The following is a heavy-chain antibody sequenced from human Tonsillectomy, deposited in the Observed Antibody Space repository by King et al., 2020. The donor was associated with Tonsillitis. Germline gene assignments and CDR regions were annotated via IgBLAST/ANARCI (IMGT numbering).Heavy chain of an antibody. J-gene: IGHJ3*02. Sequence: VQLVESGGGLVQPGGSLRLSCAASGCTFSSHGMNWVRQAPGKGLEWFSYIRSSSSTIYNADSVKGRFTISRDNAKNSLYLKMNSLKAEDTAVYYCATTRQGYYYDSSGYLDAFDIWGQGTMVTVSS. D-gene: IGHD3-22*01. V-gene: IGHV3-48*01. CDR1: GCTFSSHG. CDR2: IRSSSSTI. CDR3: ATTRQGYYYDSSGYLDAFDI.